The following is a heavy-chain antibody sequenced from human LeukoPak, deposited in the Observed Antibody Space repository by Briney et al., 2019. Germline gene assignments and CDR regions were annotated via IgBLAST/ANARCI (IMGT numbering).Heavy chain of an antibody. CDR2: ISGDGNSA. CDR1: GFTFSSYW. Sequence: GGSLRLSCAASGFTFSSYWMHWVRQPPGKGLVWVSRISGDGNSAIYADSVKGRFTISRDNAKSTLYLQMNNLRAEDTAVYYCARDRGYTMDVWGQGTTVTVSS. J-gene: IGHJ6*02. D-gene: IGHD5-18*01. V-gene: IGHV3-74*01. CDR3: ARDRGYTMDV.